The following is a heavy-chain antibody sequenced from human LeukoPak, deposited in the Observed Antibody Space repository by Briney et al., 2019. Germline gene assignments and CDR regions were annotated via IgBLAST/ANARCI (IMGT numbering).Heavy chain of an antibody. CDR3: AREAPYCSSTSCYFDY. V-gene: IGHV1-2*06. Sequence: ASVKVSCKASGYTFTGYYIHWVRQAPGQGFEWMGRISPNSGDTNYAQKFQGRVSMTRDMSINTAYMELSRLKSDDTAVYYCAREAPYCSSTSCYFDYWGQGTLVTVSS. CDR1: GYTFTGYY. J-gene: IGHJ4*02. CDR2: ISPNSGDT. D-gene: IGHD2-2*01.